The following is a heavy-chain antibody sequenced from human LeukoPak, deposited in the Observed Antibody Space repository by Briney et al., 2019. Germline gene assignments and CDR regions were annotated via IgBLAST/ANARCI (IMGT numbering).Heavy chain of an antibody. CDR1: GFTFSSYA. CDR3: AREGNDYGDRPDY. D-gene: IGHD4-17*01. J-gene: IGHJ4*02. CDR2: ISSSSSYI. Sequence: GGSLRLSCAASGFTFSSYAMSWVRQAPGKGLEWVSSISSSSSYIYYADSVKGRFTISRDNAKNSLYLQMNSLRAEDTAVYYCAREGNDYGDRPDYWGQGTLVTVSS. V-gene: IGHV3-21*01.